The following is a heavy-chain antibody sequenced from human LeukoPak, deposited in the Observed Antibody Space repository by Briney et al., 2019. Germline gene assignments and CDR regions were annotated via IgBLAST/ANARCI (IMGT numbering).Heavy chain of an antibody. CDR1: GASLSETS. CDR3: ATADKWEPLDY. Sequence: GASGKVSCTVSGASLSETSIHWGRQAPGQWLEWMGGFDPEDGESIFAQRFQGRFSMTEDTSTDTAYMELRSLRPEDTAVYYCATADKWEPLDYWGQGTLVTVSS. D-gene: IGHD1-26*01. CDR2: FDPEDGES. J-gene: IGHJ4*02. V-gene: IGHV1-24*01.